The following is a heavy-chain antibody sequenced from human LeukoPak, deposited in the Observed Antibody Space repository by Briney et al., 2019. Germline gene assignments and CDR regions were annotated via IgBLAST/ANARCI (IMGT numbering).Heavy chain of an antibody. V-gene: IGHV3-7*01. CDR2: IKQDGSEK. J-gene: IGHJ4*02. CDR3: ARDLSSGWYPGYFDY. D-gene: IGHD6-19*01. CDR1: GFTSSSYW. Sequence: GGSLRLSCAVSGFTSSSYWMSWVRQAPGKGLEWVANIKQDGSEKYYVDSVKGRFTISRDNAKNSLYLQMNSLRAEDTAVYYCARDLSSGWYPGYFDYWGQGTLVTVSS.